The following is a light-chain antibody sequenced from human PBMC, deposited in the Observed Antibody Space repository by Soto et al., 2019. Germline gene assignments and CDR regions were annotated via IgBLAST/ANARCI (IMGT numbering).Light chain of an antibody. J-gene: IGKJ5*01. CDR2: ATS. V-gene: IGKV1-39*01. CDR1: QTVSSY. CDR3: QQSFTTPS. Sequence: DIQMTQSPSSLSASVGDRGNITCRASQTVSSYLNWYQQKPGTVPKLLIYATSNLQSGVPSRFSGRGFGTDFTLTISSLQPEDFATYYCQQSFTTPSFGQGTRLE.